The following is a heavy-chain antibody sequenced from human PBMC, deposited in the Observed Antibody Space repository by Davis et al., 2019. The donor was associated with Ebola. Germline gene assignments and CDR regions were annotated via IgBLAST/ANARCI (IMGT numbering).Heavy chain of an antibody. V-gene: IGHV4-59*08. CDR2: VHYTGST. D-gene: IGHD3-10*01. CDR1: GGSISSYH. CDR3: ARHYSGITMVRGVIAFDY. J-gene: IGHJ4*02. Sequence: MPSETLSLTCTVSGGSISSYHWNWIRQPPGKGLEWIGYVHYTGSTNYNPSLKSRVTISIDTSRNQFSLKLTSVTAADTAVYYCARHYSGITMVRGVIAFDYWGQGTLVTVSS.